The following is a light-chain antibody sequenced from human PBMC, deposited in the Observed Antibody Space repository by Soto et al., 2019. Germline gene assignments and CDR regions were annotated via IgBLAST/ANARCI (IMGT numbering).Light chain of an antibody. Sequence: QSVLTQPPSVSGAPGQRVTISCTGSSSNIGAGYDVHWYQQLPRTAPKLLIYGNSNRPSGVPDRFSGSKSGTSASLAITGLQAEDEADYYCQSYDSSLSGHYVFGPGTKVTVL. V-gene: IGLV1-40*01. CDR3: QSYDSSLSGHYV. J-gene: IGLJ1*01. CDR2: GNS. CDR1: SSNIGAGYD.